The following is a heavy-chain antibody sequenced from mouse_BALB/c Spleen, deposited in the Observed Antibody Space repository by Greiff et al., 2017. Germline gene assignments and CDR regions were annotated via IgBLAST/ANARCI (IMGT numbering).Heavy chain of an antibody. D-gene: IGHD1-2*01. CDR1: GYTFTSYW. Sequence: QVQLKQSGAELAKPGASVKMSCKASGYTFTSYWMHWVKQRPGQGLEWIGYINPSTGYTEYNQKFKDKATLTADKSSSTAYMQLSSLTSEDSAVYYCARSLRLREWYFDVWGAGTTVTVSS. CDR3: ARSLRLREWYFDV. J-gene: IGHJ1*01. CDR2: INPSTGYT. V-gene: IGHV1-7*01.